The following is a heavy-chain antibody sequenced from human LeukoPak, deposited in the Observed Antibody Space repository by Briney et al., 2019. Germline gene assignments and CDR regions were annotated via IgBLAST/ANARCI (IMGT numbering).Heavy chain of an antibody. CDR3: ARKQYCTNGVCYGYYFDY. Sequence: SETLSLTXTVSGGSIRSSSYYWGWIRQPPGKGLDWIGSIYYSGSTYYNPSLKSRVTISVDTSKNQFSLKLSSVTAADTAVYYCARKQYCTNGVCYGYYFDYWGQGTLVTVSS. V-gene: IGHV4-39*01. CDR2: IYYSGST. D-gene: IGHD2-8*01. CDR1: GGSIRSSSYY. J-gene: IGHJ4*02.